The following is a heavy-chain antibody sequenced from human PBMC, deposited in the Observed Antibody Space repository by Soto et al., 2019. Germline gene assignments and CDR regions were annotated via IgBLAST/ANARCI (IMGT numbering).Heavy chain of an antibody. D-gene: IGHD3-3*01. CDR3: ARIGGYDFWSGYSPFDY. CDR2: ISGSGGST. J-gene: IGHJ4*02. CDR1: GFTFSSYA. V-gene: IGHV3-23*01. Sequence: EVQLLESGGGLVQPGGSLRLSCAASGFTFSSYAMRWVRQAPEKGLEWVSAISGSGGSTYYADSVKGRFTISRDNSKNTLYLQMNSLRAEDTAVYYCARIGGYDFWSGYSPFDYWGQGTLVTVSS.